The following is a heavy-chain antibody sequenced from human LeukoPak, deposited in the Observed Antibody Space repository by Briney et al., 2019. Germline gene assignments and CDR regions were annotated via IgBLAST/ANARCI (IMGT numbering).Heavy chain of an antibody. CDR1: GGSISNYY. J-gene: IGHJ4*02. CDR2: ISYSGST. CDR3: ARDGVGAIDY. V-gene: IGHV4-59*01. Sequence: SETLSLTCTVSGGSISNYYWSWIRQPPGKGLEWIGYISYSGSTNYNPSLKSRVTISVDTSKNQFSLKLRSVTTADTAVYYCARDGVGAIDYWGQGTLVTVSS. D-gene: IGHD1-26*01.